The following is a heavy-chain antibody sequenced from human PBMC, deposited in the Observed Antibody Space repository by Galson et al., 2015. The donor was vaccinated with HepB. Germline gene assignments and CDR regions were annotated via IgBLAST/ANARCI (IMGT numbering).Heavy chain of an antibody. CDR3: ARGQDSGYDSPYYYYGMDV. CDR1: GFTFSSYA. D-gene: IGHD5-12*01. J-gene: IGHJ6*02. CDR2: ISYDGSNK. Sequence: SLRLSCAASGFTFSSYAMHWVRQAPGKGLEWVAVISYDGSNKYYADSVKGRFTISRDNSKNTLYLQMNSLRAEDTAVYYCARGQDSGYDSPYYYYGMDVWGQGTTVTVSS. V-gene: IGHV3-30*04.